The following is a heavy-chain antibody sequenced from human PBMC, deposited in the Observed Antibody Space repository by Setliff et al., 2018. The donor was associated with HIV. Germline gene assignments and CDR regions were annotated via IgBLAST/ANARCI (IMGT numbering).Heavy chain of an antibody. CDR2: IRQDGSEK. CDR3: ARSVPDSAYRPTDY. CDR1: GFIFSNYW. J-gene: IGHJ4*02. Sequence: GSLRLSCAASGFIFSNYWMSWVRQAPGKGLEWVANIRQDGSEKYYVDSVKGRFTISRDNAKNSLYLQMSSLRVEETAVYYCARSVPDSAYRPTDYWGQGTQVTVSS. V-gene: IGHV3-7*03. D-gene: IGHD3-22*01.